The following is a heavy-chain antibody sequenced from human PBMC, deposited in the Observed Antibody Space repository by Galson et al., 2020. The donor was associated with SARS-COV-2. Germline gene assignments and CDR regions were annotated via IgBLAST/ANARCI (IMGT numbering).Heavy chain of an antibody. V-gene: IGHV3-7*01. D-gene: IGHD2-2*01. CDR1: GFTFSSYW. CDR3: AKGYCSSTSCYAAVVDY. J-gene: IGHJ4*02. CDR2: IKQDGSEK. Sequence: GGSLRLSYAASGFTFSSYWMSWVRQAPGKGLERVANIKQDGSEKYYVDSVKGRFTISRDNAKNSLYLQMNSLRAEDTAVYYCAKGYCSSTSCYAAVVDYWGQGSLVTVSS.